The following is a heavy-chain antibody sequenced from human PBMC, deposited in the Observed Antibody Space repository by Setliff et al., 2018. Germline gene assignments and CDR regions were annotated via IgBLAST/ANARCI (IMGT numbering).Heavy chain of an antibody. CDR1: GYSFTSYG. V-gene: IGHV1-18*01. Sequence: GASVKVSCKASGYSFTSYGISWVRQATGQGLEWMGWMNPNSGNTGYAQKLQGRVTMTTDTSTSTAYMELRSLRSDDTAVYYCGRQQLAYYYYYYGMDVWGQGTTVTVSS. D-gene: IGHD6-13*01. J-gene: IGHJ6*02. CDR3: GRQQLAYYYYYYGMDV. CDR2: MNPNSGNT.